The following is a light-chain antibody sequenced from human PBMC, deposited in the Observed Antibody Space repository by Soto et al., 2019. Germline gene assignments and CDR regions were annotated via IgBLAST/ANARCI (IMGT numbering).Light chain of an antibody. CDR2: SAS. V-gene: IGKV3-15*01. CDR3: QQYNTWPPT. Sequence: EIVMTQSPATLSASPGERATLSCRASQSVRSNLAWYQQKPGQAPRLLIYSASTRATGIPARFSGSGSGTEFTPSIGSLQSEDFAIYYCQQYNTWPPTFGQGTKVDIK. J-gene: IGKJ1*01. CDR1: QSVRSN.